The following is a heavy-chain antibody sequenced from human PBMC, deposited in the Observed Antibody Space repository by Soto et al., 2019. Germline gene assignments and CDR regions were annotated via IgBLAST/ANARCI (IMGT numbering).Heavy chain of an antibody. CDR3: ARDRLYQLIHSFHYFGMDV. Sequence: GGSLRLSCAASGFTFSSYAMHWVRQAPGKGLEWVAVISYAGSKKYYADSVKGRFTISGDNSKNTLYLQMNSLRGEDTAVYYCARDRLYQLIHSFHYFGMDVWGQGTTVTVSS. CDR2: ISYAGSKK. CDR1: GFTFSSYA. J-gene: IGHJ6*02. D-gene: IGHD1-26*01. V-gene: IGHV3-30-3*01.